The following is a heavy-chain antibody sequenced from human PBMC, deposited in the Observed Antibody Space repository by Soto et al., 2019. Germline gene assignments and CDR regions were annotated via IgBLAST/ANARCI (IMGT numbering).Heavy chain of an antibody. CDR1: GFTFSSYG. CDR2: IWYDGSNK. CDR3: ARDKRARGFDY. J-gene: IGHJ4*02. V-gene: IGHV3-33*01. Sequence: QVQLVESGGGVVQPGRSLRLSCAASGFTFSSYGMHWVRQAPGKGLEWVAVIWYDGSNKYYADSVKGRFTISRDNSKNTLYLQMNSLRAEDTAVYYCARDKRARGFDYWGQGTQVTVSS. D-gene: IGHD6-25*01.